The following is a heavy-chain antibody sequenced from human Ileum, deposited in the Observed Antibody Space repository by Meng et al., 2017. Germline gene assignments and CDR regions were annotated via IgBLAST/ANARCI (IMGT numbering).Heavy chain of an antibody. V-gene: IGHV4-4*02. J-gene: IGHJ4*02. CDR2: ISHSGSA. D-gene: IGHD4-23*01. Sequence: VQLQESGPGLVRPSGTLSLTCAVSSGSISSNTYWSWVRQPPGKGLEWIGQISHSGSAYYNPSLKSRVTMSVDKSKSQFSLMLTSVTAADTAIYYRARHGGYSQDFWGQGTLVTVSS. CDR3: ARHGGYSQDF. CDR1: SGSISSNTY.